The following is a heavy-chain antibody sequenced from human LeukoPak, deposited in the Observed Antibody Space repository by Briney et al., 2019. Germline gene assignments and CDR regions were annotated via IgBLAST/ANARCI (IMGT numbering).Heavy chain of an antibody. V-gene: IGHV4-30-4*01. CDR2: IYYSGST. Sequence: SETLSLTCAVSGGSISSSNWWSWVRQPPGKGLEWIGYIYYSGSTYYNPSLKSRVTISVDTSKNQFSLKLSSVTAADTAVYYCAASTAAGNWFDPWGQGTLVTVSS. CDR1: GGSISSSNW. J-gene: IGHJ5*02. CDR3: AASTAAGNWFDP. D-gene: IGHD6-13*01.